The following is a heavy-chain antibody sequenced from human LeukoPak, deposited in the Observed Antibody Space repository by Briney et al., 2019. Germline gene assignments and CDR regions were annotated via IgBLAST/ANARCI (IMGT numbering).Heavy chain of an antibody. CDR1: GFTFSSYW. D-gene: IGHD2-21*01. V-gene: IGHV3-7*01. Sequence: GGSLRLSCAASGFTFSSYWMSWVRQAPGKGLEWVANIKQDGSEKYYVDSVKGRFTISRDNAKNSLYLQMNSLRAEDTAVYYCARGFPYPGDYGMDVWGQGTTVTVSS. CDR3: ARGFPYPGDYGMDV. CDR2: IKQDGSEK. J-gene: IGHJ6*02.